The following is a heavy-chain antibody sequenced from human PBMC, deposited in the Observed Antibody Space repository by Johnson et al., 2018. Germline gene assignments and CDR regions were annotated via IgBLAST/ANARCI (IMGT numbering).Heavy chain of an antibody. V-gene: IGHV4-39*01. J-gene: IGHJ6*02. CDR1: GGSISSSSYY. D-gene: IGHD3-10*01. CDR2: IYYSGRT. Sequence: QVQLQESGPGLVKPSETLSLTCTVSGGSISSSSYYWGWIRQPPGKGLEWIGNIYYSGRTDYSPSLKSRVTISVDTSKNQLSLKLRSVTAADTAVYYCARQPHYGSGSYGMDVWGQGTTVTVSS. CDR3: ARQPHYGSGSYGMDV.